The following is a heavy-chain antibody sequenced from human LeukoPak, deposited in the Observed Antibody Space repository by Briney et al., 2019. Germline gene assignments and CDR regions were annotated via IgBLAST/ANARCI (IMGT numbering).Heavy chain of an antibody. CDR2: ISGSGGST. CDR3: AHSGYYDILTGYYEEDH. V-gene: IGHV3-23*01. J-gene: IGHJ4*02. Sequence: PGGSLRLSCAASGFTFSSYAMSWVRQAPGKGLEWVSAISGSGGSTYYADSVKGRFTISRDNSKNTLYLQMNSLRAEDTAVYYCAHSGYYDILTGYYEEDHWGQGTLVTVSS. CDR1: GFTFSSYA. D-gene: IGHD3-9*01.